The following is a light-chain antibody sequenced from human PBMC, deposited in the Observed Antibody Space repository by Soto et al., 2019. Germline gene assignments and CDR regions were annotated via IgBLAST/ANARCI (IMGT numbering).Light chain of an antibody. Sequence: EVVLTQSAGTLSLSPGQRATLSCRASQSVSSSYLAWYQQKPGQAPRLLIYGASSRATGIPDRFSGSLSGTDFTLTISRLEPEDFAVYYCQQYGSSPWTFGQGTKVDIK. CDR1: QSVSSSY. J-gene: IGKJ1*01. CDR2: GAS. V-gene: IGKV3-20*01. CDR3: QQYGSSPWT.